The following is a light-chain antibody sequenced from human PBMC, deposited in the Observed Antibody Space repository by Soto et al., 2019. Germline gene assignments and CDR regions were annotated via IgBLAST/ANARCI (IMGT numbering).Light chain of an antibody. Sequence: IQVTQSPSTLSGSVGDRVTITCRASQTISSWLAWYQQKPGKAPKLLIYKASTLKSGVPSRFSGSGSGTEFTLTISSLQPDDFATYYCQPYNSYSEAFGQGTKVDIK. V-gene: IGKV1-5*03. CDR1: QTISSW. J-gene: IGKJ1*01. CDR2: KAS. CDR3: QPYNSYSEA.